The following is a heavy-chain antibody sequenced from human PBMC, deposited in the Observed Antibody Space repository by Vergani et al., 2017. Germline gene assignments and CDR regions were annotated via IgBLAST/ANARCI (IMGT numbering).Heavy chain of an antibody. J-gene: IGHJ4*02. CDR1: GFTFSSYS. D-gene: IGHD3-3*01. CDR2: ISSSSSYI. V-gene: IGHV3-21*01. Sequence: EVQLVESGGGLVKPGGSLRLSCAASGFTFSSYSMKWVRQAPGKGLEWVSSISSSSSYIYYADSVKGRFTISRDNAKNSLYLQMNSLRAEDTAVYYCARGEVTIFGVVTHWGQGTLVTVSS. CDR3: ARGEVTIFGVVTH.